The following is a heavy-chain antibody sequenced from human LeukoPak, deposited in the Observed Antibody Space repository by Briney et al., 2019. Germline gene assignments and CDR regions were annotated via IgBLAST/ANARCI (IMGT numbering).Heavy chain of an antibody. Sequence: SGGSLRLSCAASGFTFDDYAMHWVRQAPGKGLEWVSGISWNSGSIGYADSVKGRFTIPRDNAKNSLYLQMNSLRAEDTAVYYCARGVSYPYWGQGTLVTVSS. D-gene: IGHD3-10*01. J-gene: IGHJ4*02. CDR3: ARGVSYPY. CDR1: GFTFDDYA. CDR2: ISWNSGSI. V-gene: IGHV3-9*01.